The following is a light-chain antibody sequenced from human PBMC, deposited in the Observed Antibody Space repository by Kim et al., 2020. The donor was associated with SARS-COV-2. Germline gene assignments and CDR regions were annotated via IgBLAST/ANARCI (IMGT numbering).Light chain of an antibody. Sequence: SVKLTCPLSSGHSSYAIAWHQQQPEKGPRYLMKLNSDGSHTKGDGIPDRFSGSSSGAERYLTISSLQSDDEADYYCQTWATAKGVFGGGTQLTVL. CDR2: LNSDGSH. V-gene: IGLV4-69*01. J-gene: IGLJ2*01. CDR1: SGHSSYA. CDR3: QTWATAKGV.